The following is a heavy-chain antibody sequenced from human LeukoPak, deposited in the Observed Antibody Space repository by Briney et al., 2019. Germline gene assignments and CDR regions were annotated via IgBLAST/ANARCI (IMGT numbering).Heavy chain of an antibody. J-gene: IGHJ3*02. V-gene: IGHV3-74*01. CDR1: GFTFSSYW. Sequence: GGSLRLSCAASGFTFSSYWMHWVRPAPGKGLVWVSRINSGGSSTSYADPVKGRFTISRDNAKNTLYLQMNSLRAEDTAVYYCARSLWFGEYHDAFDIWGQGTMVTVSS. CDR2: INSGGSST. D-gene: IGHD3-10*01. CDR3: ARSLWFGEYHDAFDI.